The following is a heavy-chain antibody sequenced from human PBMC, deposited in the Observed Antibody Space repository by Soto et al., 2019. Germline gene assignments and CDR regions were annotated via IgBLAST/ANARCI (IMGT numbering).Heavy chain of an antibody. CDR2: INHSGST. Sequence: SETLSLTCAVYGGSFSGYYWSWIRQPPGKGLEWIGEINHSGSTNYNPSLKSRVTISVDTSKNQFSLKLSSVTAADTAVYYCARGRVNYYYYYMDAWGKGTTVTVSS. D-gene: IGHD2-21*01. CDR3: ARGRVNYYYYYMDA. CDR1: GGSFSGYY. V-gene: IGHV4-34*01. J-gene: IGHJ6*03.